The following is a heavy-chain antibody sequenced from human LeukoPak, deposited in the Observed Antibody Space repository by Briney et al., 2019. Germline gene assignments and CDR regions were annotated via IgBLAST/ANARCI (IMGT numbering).Heavy chain of an antibody. CDR3: AKDRSYITVAGTCDY. CDR1: GFAFGSEA. J-gene: IGHJ4*02. D-gene: IGHD6-19*01. CDR2: INTDGSST. V-gene: IGHV3-23*01. Sequence: GGSLRLSCAVSGFAFGSEAMSWVRQAPGKGLVWVSRINTDGSSTNYADSVKGRFTISRDNSKNTLYLQMNSLRAEDTAVYYCAKDRSYITVAGTCDYWGQGTLVTVSA.